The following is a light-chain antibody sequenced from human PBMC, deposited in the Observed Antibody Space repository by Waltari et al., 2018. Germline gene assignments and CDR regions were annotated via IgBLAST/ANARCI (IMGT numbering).Light chain of an antibody. CDR3: QQYGSSRT. CDR2: GAS. J-gene: IGKJ1*01. V-gene: IGKV3-20*01. CDR1: QSASSSD. Sequence: EMVLTQSPGTLSLSPGERSTLSRRASQSASSSDLAWYQQKPGQAPRLLIYGASSRATGIPDRFSGSGSGTDFTLTISRLEPEDFAVYYCQQYGSSRTFGQGTKVEIK.